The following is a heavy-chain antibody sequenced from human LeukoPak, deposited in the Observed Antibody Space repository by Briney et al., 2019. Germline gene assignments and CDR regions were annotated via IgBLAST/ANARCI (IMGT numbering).Heavy chain of an antibody. CDR1: GFTVSSNY. V-gene: IGHV3-53*01. J-gene: IGHJ4*02. Sequence: PGGSLRLSCAASGFTVSSNYMSWVRQAPGKGLEWVPVIYSGGSTYYADSVKGRFTISRDNSKNTLYLQMNSLRAEDTAVYYCARTIGDYYYGSGSYYNVFADYWGQGTLVTVSS. CDR2: IYSGGST. CDR3: ARTIGDYYYGSGSYYNVFADY. D-gene: IGHD3-10*01.